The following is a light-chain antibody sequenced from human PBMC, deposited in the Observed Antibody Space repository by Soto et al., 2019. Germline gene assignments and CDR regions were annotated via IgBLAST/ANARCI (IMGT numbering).Light chain of an antibody. CDR1: SSDVGGYDY. J-gene: IGLJ2*01. CDR3: SSYAGDNNYVV. V-gene: IGLV2-8*01. CDR2: EVA. Sequence: QSALTQPPSASGSPGQSVTISCTGTSSDVGGYDYVSWYQQPPGKAPKLLSYEVAKRPSGVPYRFSGSKSGNTASLTVSELQAEDEGDYYCSSYAGDNNYVVFGGGTKLTVL.